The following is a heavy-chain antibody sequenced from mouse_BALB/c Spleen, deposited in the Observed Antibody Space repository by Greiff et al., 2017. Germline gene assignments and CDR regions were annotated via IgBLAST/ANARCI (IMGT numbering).Heavy chain of an antibody. Sequence: EVNVVESGGGLVKLGGSLKLSCAASGFTFSSYYMSWVRQTPEKRLELVAAINSNGGSTYYPDTVKGRFTISRDNAKNTLYLQMSSLKSEVTALYYCARHGITTVVAPDYWGQGTTLTVSS. CDR2: INSNGGST. V-gene: IGHV5-6-2*01. J-gene: IGHJ2*01. CDR1: GFTFSSYY. D-gene: IGHD1-1*01. CDR3: ARHGITTVVAPDY.